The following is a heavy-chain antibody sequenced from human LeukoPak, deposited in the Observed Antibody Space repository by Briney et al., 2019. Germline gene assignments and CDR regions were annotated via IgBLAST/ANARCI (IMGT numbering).Heavy chain of an antibody. CDR2: IYSGGST. CDR3: AKVSGSYYGDY. J-gene: IGHJ4*02. Sequence: PGGSLRLSCAASGFTVSSNYMSWVRQAPGKGLEWVSVIYSGGSTYYADSVKGRFTISRDNSKNTLHLQMNSLRAEDTAVYYCAKVSGSYYGDYWGQGTLVTVSS. CDR1: GFTVSSNY. D-gene: IGHD1-26*01. V-gene: IGHV3-66*01.